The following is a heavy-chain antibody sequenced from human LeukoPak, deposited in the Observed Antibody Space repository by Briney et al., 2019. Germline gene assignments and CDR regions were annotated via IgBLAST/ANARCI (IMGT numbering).Heavy chain of an antibody. CDR1: GYTLTNYY. D-gene: IGHD3-22*01. CDR3: ARGFYDSSGDPRDYFDY. CDR2: INHSGGGT. J-gene: IGHJ4*02. Sequence: ASVKVSCKASGYTLTNYYMHWVRHAPGQGLEWMGIINHSGGGTSFAQKFQGTVTMTRDTSTSTVYMELSSLKSDDTAVYYCARGFYDSSGDPRDYFDYWGQGTLVTVSA. V-gene: IGHV1-46*01.